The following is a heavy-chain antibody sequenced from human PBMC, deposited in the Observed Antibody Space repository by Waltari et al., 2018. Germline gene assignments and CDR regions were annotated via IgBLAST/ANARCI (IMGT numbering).Heavy chain of an antibody. CDR1: GFNVSTNY. V-gene: IGHV3-53*02. Sequence: EVQLVETGGGLIQPGGSLRLSCAASGFNVSTNYMSWVRQAPGKGGEWVSVIYTGGSTGYADSVKGRFTISRDNSKNTVYLQMNSLRVEDTAVYYCARPPNCGGDCSWGQGTLVTVSS. J-gene: IGHJ5*02. CDR3: ARPPNCGGDCS. CDR2: IYTGGST. D-gene: IGHD2-21*01.